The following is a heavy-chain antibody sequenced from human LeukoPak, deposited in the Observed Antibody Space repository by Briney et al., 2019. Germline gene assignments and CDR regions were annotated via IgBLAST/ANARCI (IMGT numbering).Heavy chain of an antibody. J-gene: IGHJ4*02. CDR2: IRNDGSNK. Sequence: AGSLRPSCAASEFTFSTYGMHWVRQAPGKGLEWVAFIRNDGSNKYHGDSVKGRFTISRDNSKNTLYLQMNSLRVEDTAVYYCAKAALGKGFCSTTSCFLDSWGQGTLVTVSS. D-gene: IGHD2-2*01. CDR1: EFTFSTYG. V-gene: IGHV3-30*02. CDR3: AKAALGKGFCSTTSCFLDS.